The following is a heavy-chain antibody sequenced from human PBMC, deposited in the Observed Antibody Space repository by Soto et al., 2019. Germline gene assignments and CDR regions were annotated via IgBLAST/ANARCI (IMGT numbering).Heavy chain of an antibody. CDR3: ARGRGSSSWYRTFDY. D-gene: IGHD6-13*01. CDR1: VGSISSSNW. Sequence: PSETLSLTCAVSVGSISSSNWWSWVRQPPGKGLEWIGEIYHSGSTNYNPSLKSRVTISVDKSKNQFSLKLSSVTAADTAVYYCARGRGSSSWYRTFDYWGQGTLVTVSS. V-gene: IGHV4-4*02. J-gene: IGHJ4*02. CDR2: IYHSGST.